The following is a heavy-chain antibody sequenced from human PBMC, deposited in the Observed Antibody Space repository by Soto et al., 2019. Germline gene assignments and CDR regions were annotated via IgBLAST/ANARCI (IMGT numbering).Heavy chain of an antibody. V-gene: IGHV1-24*01. CDR3: ATDPTRLLWFGDTGHHNWFDP. CDR2: FDPEDGET. CDR1: GYTLTELS. D-gene: IGHD3-10*01. Sequence: ASVKVSCKVSGYTLTELSMHWVRQAPGKGLEWMGGFDPEDGETIYAQKFQGRVTMTEDTSTDTAYMELSSLRSEDTAVYYCATDPTRLLWFGDTGHHNWFDPWGQGTLVTVSS. J-gene: IGHJ5*02.